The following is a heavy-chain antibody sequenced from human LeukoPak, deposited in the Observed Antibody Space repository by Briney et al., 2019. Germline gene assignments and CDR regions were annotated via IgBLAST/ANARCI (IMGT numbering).Heavy chain of an antibody. CDR3: ARVHSSLPAAMGRWFDP. Sequence: ASVKVSCKASGYTFTSYDINWVRQATGQGLEWMGWMNPNSGNTGYAQKFQGRVTITRNTSISTAYMELSSLRSEDTAVYYCARVHSSLPAAMGRWFDPWGQGTLVTASS. CDR2: MNPNSGNT. D-gene: IGHD2-2*01. CDR1: GYTFTSYD. J-gene: IGHJ5*02. V-gene: IGHV1-8*03.